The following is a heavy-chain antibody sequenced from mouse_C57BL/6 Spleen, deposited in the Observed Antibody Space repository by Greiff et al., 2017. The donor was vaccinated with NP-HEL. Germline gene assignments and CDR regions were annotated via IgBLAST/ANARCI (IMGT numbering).Heavy chain of an antibody. V-gene: IGHV5-16*01. J-gene: IGHJ2*01. CDR1: GFTFSDYY. CDR2: INYDGSST. CDR3: ARGYSKGGYYFDY. Sequence: EVQLVESEGGLVQPGRSMKLSCTASGFTFSDYYMAWVRQVPEKGLEWVANINYDGSSTYYLDSLKSRFIISRDNAKNILYLQMSSLKSEDTATYYCARGYSKGGYYFDYWGQGTTLTVSS. D-gene: IGHD2-5*01.